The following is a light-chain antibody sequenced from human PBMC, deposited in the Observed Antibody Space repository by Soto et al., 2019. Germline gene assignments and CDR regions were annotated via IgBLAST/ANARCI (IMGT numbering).Light chain of an antibody. J-gene: IGKJ4*01. V-gene: IGKV1-5*03. CDR2: KAS. CDR1: QSINNW. Sequence: DIQMTQSPSTLSASVGDRVTITCRASQSINNWLAWYQQKPVKAPKLLISKASNLKSGVPSRFSGTGSGTEFTLTISSLQPDDFASYYCQQYDSYPFTFGGGTKVEI. CDR3: QQYDSYPFT.